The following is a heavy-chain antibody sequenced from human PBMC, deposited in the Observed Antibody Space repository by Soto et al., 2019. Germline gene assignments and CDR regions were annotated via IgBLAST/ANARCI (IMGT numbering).Heavy chain of an antibody. J-gene: IGHJ6*02. CDR1: GASISSYY. Sequence: QVQLQESGPGLVKPSETLSLTCTVSGASISSYYWTWIRQPPAKGLEWIGHIYNSGSTNYNPSLRRRVTISVDTSKNQFSLKLSSVTAADTAVYYCARDGGFYYGMDVWGQGTTVTVSS. V-gene: IGHV4-59*01. CDR2: IYNSGST. D-gene: IGHD3-3*01. CDR3: ARDGGFYYGMDV.